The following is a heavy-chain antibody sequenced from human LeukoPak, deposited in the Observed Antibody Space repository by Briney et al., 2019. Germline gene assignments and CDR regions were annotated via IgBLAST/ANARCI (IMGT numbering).Heavy chain of an antibody. Sequence: GRSLRLSCAASGFTFSSYAMHWVRQAPGKGLEWVAVISYDGSNKYYADSVKGRFTISRDNSKNTLYLQMNSLRAEDTAVYYCARAMVRGVINLDYWGQGTLVTVSS. V-gene: IGHV3-30-3*01. J-gene: IGHJ4*02. CDR2: ISYDGSNK. CDR1: GFTFSSYA. CDR3: ARAMVRGVINLDY. D-gene: IGHD3-10*01.